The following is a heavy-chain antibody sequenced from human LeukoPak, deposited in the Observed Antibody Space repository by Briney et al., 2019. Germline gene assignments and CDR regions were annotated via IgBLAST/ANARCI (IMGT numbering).Heavy chain of an antibody. Sequence: SETLSLTCTVSGGSISSGGYYWSWIRQPAGKGLEYLGRISSTGSTNYNPSLRSRVTISADTSKNHFSLKLTSVTAADTAVYYCARDISFGYSYGLDYWGQGTLVTVSS. CDR3: ARDISFGYSYGLDY. D-gene: IGHD5-18*01. CDR2: ISSTGST. CDR1: GGSISSGGYY. V-gene: IGHV4-61*02. J-gene: IGHJ4*02.